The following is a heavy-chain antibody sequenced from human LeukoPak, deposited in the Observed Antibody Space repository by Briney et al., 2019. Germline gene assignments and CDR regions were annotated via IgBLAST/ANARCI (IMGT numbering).Heavy chain of an antibody. V-gene: IGHV3-9*01. D-gene: IGHD5-18*01. CDR2: ISWNSGSI. Sequence: GRSLRLSCAASGFTFNDYAMHWVRQAPGKGLEWVSGISWNSGSIGYADSVKGRFTISRDNAKNSLYLQMNSLRAEDTALYYCAKDGRGYSYAFDYWGQGTLVTVSS. CDR3: AKDGRGYSYAFDY. CDR1: GFTFNDYA. J-gene: IGHJ4*02.